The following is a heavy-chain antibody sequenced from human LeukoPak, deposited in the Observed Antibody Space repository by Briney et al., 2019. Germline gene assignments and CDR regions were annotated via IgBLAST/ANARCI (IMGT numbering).Heavy chain of an antibody. CDR2: IYSGGST. CDR3: AKDYTAMGSGGDY. D-gene: IGHD5-18*01. V-gene: IGHV3-66*02. Sequence: GGSLRLSCAASGFTVSSNYMSWVRQAPGKGLEWVSVIYSGGSTYYADSVKGRFTISRDNSKNTLYLQMNSLRAEDTAVYYCAKDYTAMGSGGDYWGQGTLVTVSS. J-gene: IGHJ4*02. CDR1: GFTVSSNY.